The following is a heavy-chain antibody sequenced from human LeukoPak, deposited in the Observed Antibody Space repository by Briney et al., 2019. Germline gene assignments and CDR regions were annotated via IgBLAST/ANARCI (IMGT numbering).Heavy chain of an antibody. CDR3: ARDLHTSACF. J-gene: IGHJ4*02. CDR2: INPSGGST. D-gene: IGHD3-16*01. CDR1: GYTFTSNY. V-gene: IGHV1-46*01. Sequence: ASVKVSCKAFGYTFTSNYMHWVRQAPGQGLEWMGIINPSGGSTNYAQKFQGRVTMTRDTSTSTVYMELSSLRSDDSAVYYCARDLHTSACFWGQGTLVTVSS.